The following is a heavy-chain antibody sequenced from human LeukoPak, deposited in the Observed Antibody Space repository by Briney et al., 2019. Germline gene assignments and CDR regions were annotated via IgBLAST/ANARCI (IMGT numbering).Heavy chain of an antibody. CDR1: GGSISSYY. J-gene: IGHJ5*02. CDR2: IYYSGST. D-gene: IGHD1-26*01. CDR3: AQGWEPDGNWFDP. V-gene: IGHV4-59*01. Sequence: PSETLSPTCTVSGGSISSYYWSWIRQPPGKGLEWIGYIYYSGSTNYNPSLKSRVTISVDTSKNQFSLKLSSVTAADTAVYYCAQGWEPDGNWFDPWGQGTLVTVSS.